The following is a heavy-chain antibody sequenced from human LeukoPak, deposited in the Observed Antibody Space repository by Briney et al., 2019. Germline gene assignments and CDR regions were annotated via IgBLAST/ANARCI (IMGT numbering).Heavy chain of an antibody. J-gene: IGHJ4*02. CDR2: IYHXXSX. D-gene: IGHD4-23*01. CDR1: GGSXSXGGYY. V-gene: IGHV4-31*03. Sequence: SETLSLTCTVSGGSXSXGGYYWSWIRQHPGKXXXXIGYIYHXXSXXXXXXXXSXVTXXVDTSKNQFSLKLSSVTAADTAVYYCARVWVYGGSAVDYWGQGTLVTVSS. CDR3: ARVWVYGGSAVDY.